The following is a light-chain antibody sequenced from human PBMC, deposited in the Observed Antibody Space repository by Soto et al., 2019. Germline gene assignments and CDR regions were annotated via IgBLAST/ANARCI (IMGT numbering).Light chain of an antibody. V-gene: IGKV3-20*01. CDR1: QSVSSY. CDR2: GAS. Sequence: EIVLKHRPATLSGSQVHIATLSYRASQSVSSYLAWYQQKPGQAPRLLIYGASSRATGIPDRISGSGSATDFTLTISRLEPEDFAVYYCHQDGRKQWKFGQGTKVEI. CDR3: HQDGRKQWK. J-gene: IGKJ1*01.